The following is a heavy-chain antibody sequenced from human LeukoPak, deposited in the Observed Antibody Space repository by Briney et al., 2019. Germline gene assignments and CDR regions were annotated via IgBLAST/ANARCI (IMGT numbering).Heavy chain of an antibody. D-gene: IGHD5-12*01. CDR1: GYTFTSYG. V-gene: IGHV1-18*01. Sequence: ASVKVSCKASGYTFTSYGISWVRQAPGQGLEWMGWISAYNGNTNYAQKLQGRVTMTTDTSTSTAYMELRSLRSDDTAVYYCAREWPGGYSGYEPNWFDPWGQGTLVTVSS. CDR2: ISAYNGNT. CDR3: AREWPGGYSGYEPNWFDP. J-gene: IGHJ5*02.